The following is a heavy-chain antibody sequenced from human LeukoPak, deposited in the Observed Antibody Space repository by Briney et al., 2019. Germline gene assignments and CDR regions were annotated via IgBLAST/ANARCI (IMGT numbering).Heavy chain of an antibody. V-gene: IGHV4-39*01. D-gene: IGHD3-9*01. Sequence: PSETLSLTCTVSGGSISSSNYYWGWIRQPPGKGLEWIGSIYYSGSTYYNPSLKSRVTISVDTSKNQFSLKLSSVTAADTAVYYCARLDPNYDILTGYALFDYWGQGTLVTVS. CDR3: ARLDPNYDILTGYALFDY. J-gene: IGHJ4*02. CDR1: GGSISSSNYY. CDR2: IYYSGST.